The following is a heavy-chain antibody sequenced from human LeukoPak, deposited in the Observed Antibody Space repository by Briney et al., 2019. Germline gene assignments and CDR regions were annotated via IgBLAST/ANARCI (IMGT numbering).Heavy chain of an antibody. V-gene: IGHV4-59*01. J-gene: IGHJ4*02. Sequence: SETLSLTCTVSGGSISSYYWSWIRQPPGKGLEWIGYIYYSGSTNYNPSLKSRVTISVDTSKNQFSPKLSSVTAADTAVYYCARINYDYVWGSYRYTFDYWGQGTLVTVSS. CDR3: ARINYDYVWGSYRYTFDY. D-gene: IGHD3-16*02. CDR1: GGSISSYY. CDR2: IYYSGST.